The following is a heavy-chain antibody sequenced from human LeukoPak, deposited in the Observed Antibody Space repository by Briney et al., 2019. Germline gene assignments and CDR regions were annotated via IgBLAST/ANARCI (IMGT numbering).Heavy chain of an antibody. D-gene: IGHD2-2*01. CDR3: ARDLVVPTAAINFDY. CDR1: GFIFSSYN. J-gene: IGHJ4*02. V-gene: IGHV3-21*06. Sequence: PEGSLRLSCAASGFIFSSYNMNWVRQAPGKGLEWVSSISSRSRDVYYADSVKGRFTISRDNTKSSLFLQMDSLRAEDTAVYYCARDLVVPTAAINFDYWGQGTLVTVSS. CDR2: ISSRSRDV.